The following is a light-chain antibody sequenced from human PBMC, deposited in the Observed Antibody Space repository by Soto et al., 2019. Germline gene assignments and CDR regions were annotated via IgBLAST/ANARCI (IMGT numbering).Light chain of an antibody. CDR1: SSDVGGYNY. J-gene: IGLJ1*01. V-gene: IGLV2-14*01. CDR2: EVS. CDR3: SSYTSSSTPYV. Sequence: QSALTQPASVSGSPXXXXTISCTGTSSDVGGYNYVSWYQQHPGKAPKLMIYEVSNRPSGVSNRFSGSKSGNTASLTISGLQAEDEADYYCSSYTSSSTPYVFGTGTKVTVL.